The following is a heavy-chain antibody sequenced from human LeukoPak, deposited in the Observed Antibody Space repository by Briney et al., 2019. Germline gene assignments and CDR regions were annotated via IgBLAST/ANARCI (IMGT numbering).Heavy chain of an antibody. CDR3: ASQLDGTLDY. CDR2: IKQDGSEK. Sequence: GESLKISCAASGVTFSNYWMSWVRQAPGKGLEWVANIKQDGSEKYYVDSVKGRFTISRDNAKSSLYLQMNSLRAEDTAVYYCASQLDGTLDYWGQGTLVTVSS. J-gene: IGHJ4*02. CDR1: GVTFSNYW. V-gene: IGHV3-7*01. D-gene: IGHD2-2*01.